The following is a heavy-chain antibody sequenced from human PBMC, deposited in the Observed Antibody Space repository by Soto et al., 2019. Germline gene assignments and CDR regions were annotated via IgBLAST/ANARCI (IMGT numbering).Heavy chain of an antibody. V-gene: IGHV4-34*01. J-gene: IGHJ6*03. CDR2: INHSGST. CDR3: ARVGPIRTPTVTRYYYYYMDV. Sequence: SETLSLTCAVYGGSFSGYYWSWIRQPPGKGLEWIGEINHSGSTNYNPSLKSRVTISVDTSKNQFSLKLSSMTAADTAVYYCARVGPIRTPTVTRYYYYYMDVWGKGTTVTVSS. CDR1: GGSFSGYY. D-gene: IGHD4-17*01.